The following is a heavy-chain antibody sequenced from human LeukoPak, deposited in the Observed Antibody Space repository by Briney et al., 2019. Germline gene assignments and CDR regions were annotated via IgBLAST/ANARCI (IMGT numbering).Heavy chain of an antibody. V-gene: IGHV3-7*01. D-gene: IGHD3-10*01. CDR3: ARAIRGSAVDTGDR. CDR1: GFTFSRYW. Sequence: GSLRLSRAASGFTFSRYWMRWVRQAPGKGLEGVANIKNDGSEEYYVDSVKGRFTISRDNARNSLFLQMNSLTVEDTAVYYCARAIRGSAVDTGDRWGQGTLVTVSS. CDR2: IKNDGSEE. J-gene: IGHJ4*02.